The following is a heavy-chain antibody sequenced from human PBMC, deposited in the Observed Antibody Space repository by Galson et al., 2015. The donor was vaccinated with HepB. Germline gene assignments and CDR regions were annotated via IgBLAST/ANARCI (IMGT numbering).Heavy chain of an antibody. J-gene: IGHJ4*02. V-gene: IGHV1-46*01. CDR1: GYTFTSYY. D-gene: IGHD3-10*01. CDR2: INPSGGST. CDR3: ARVPLGSYYGSGSYYNVYFDY. Sequence: SVKVSCKASGYTFTSYYMHWVRQAPGQGLEWMGIINPSGGSTSYAQKFQGRVTMTRDTSTSTVYMELSSLRSEDTAVYYCARVPLGSYYGSGSYYNVYFDYWGQGTLVTVSP.